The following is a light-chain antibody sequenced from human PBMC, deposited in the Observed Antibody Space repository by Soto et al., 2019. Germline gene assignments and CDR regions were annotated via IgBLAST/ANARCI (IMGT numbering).Light chain of an antibody. V-gene: IGKV1-17*02. J-gene: IGKJ2*01. CDR3: LQHNSYPFA. Sequence: DIQMTQSPSSLSASVGDRVTIACRASQGIRNHLGWFQQKPGEAPKRLIYATSTLETGVPSRFSGSGSETEFSLTISNLQPEDFATYSCLQHNSYPFAFGQGTKLEI. CDR1: QGIRNH. CDR2: ATS.